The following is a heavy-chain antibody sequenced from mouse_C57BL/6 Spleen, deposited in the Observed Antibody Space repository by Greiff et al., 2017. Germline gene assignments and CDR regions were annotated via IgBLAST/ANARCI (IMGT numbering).Heavy chain of an antibody. V-gene: IGHV1-26*01. CDR2: INPNNGGT. J-gene: IGHJ4*01. CDR1: GYTFTDYY. CDR3: ARSIFDYAMDY. Sequence: VQLKQSGPELVKPGASVKISCKASGYTFTDYYMNWVKQSHGKSLEWIGDINPNNGGTSYNQKFKGKATLTVDKSSSTAYMELRSLTSEDSAVYYCARSIFDYAMDYWGQGTSVTVSS.